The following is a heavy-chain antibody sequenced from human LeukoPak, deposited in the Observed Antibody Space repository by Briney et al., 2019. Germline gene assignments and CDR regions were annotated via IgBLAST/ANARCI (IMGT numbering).Heavy chain of an antibody. CDR1: GFTFSSYA. Sequence: GGSLRLSCAASGFTFSSYAVSLVRQAPGKGLEWVSTITGSGDNTYYADPVKGRFTISRDNSKNTMYLQMNSLRVEDTAVYFCAKDLNSDYYDSRGYYAYFDYWGQGTLVTASS. CDR3: AKDLNSDYYDSRGYYAYFDY. D-gene: IGHD3-22*01. V-gene: IGHV3-23*01. J-gene: IGHJ4*02. CDR2: ITGSGDNT.